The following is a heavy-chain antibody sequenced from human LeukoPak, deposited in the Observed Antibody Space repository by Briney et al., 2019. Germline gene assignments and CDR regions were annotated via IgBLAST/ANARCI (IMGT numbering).Heavy chain of an antibody. Sequence: GGSLRLSCALSEFSVGSNYMTWVRHAHGKGLEWVSFIYSGGSPYFADSVKGRFTISRENSKKPLSLQMNSLRAEDTAVYYCARDRIVGATTGTAFEIWGQGTMVTVSS. D-gene: IGHD1-26*01. J-gene: IGHJ3*02. V-gene: IGHV3-66*01. CDR1: EFSVGSNY. CDR3: ARDRIVGATTGTAFEI. CDR2: IYSGGSP.